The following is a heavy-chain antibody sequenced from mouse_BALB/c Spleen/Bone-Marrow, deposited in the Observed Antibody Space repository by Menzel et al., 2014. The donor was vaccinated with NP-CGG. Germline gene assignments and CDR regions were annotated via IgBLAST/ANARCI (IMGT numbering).Heavy chain of an antibody. CDR1: GFTFTDYY. Sequence: EVQRVESGGGLVQPGGSLSLSCATSGFTFTDYYMNWVRQPPGKALEWLGFIRNKANGYTIEYSASVKGRFTITRDNSQSTLYLHMNTLRADVSPPYSCAKDGYDEEGRRYDYWGQGTTLTVSS. CDR3: AKDGYDEEGRRYDY. CDR2: IRNKANGYTI. J-gene: IGHJ2*01. D-gene: IGHD2-2*01. V-gene: IGHV7-3*02.